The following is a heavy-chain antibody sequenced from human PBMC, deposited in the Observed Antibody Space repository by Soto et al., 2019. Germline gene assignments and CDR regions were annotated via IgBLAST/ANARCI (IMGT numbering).Heavy chain of an antibody. CDR1: GFTFSSYG. CDR3: AKAGGGVVVPAAMLPNYYYGMDV. Sequence: QVQLVESGGGVVQPGRSLRLSCAASGFTFSSYGMHWVRQAPGKGLEWVAVISYDGSNKYYADSVKGRFTISRDNSKNTLYLQRNSLRAEDTAVYYCAKAGGGVVVPAAMLPNYYYGMDVWGQGTTVTVSS. V-gene: IGHV3-30*18. CDR2: ISYDGSNK. J-gene: IGHJ6*02. D-gene: IGHD2-2*01.